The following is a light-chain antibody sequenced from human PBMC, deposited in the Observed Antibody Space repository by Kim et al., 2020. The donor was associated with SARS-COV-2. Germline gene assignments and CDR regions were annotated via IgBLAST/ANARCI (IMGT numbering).Light chain of an antibody. V-gene: IGKV1-39*01. CDR2: AAS. J-gene: IGKJ1*01. CDR3: QQSYTTPRT. CDR1: QSIATY. Sequence: ASVGDRVTITCLAIQSIATYLNWYQHKPVKAPNLLIYAASSLQSGVPSRFSGSGSGTDFTLTISSLQPEDFATYYCQQSYTTPRTFGQGTKVDIK.